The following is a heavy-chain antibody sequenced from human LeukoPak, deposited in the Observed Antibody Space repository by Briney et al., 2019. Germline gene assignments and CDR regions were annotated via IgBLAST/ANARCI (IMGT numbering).Heavy chain of an antibody. J-gene: IGHJ4*02. CDR3: ATRPDGYDLPYFDY. D-gene: IGHD5-18*01. CDR1: GLSVSKKY. Sequence: GGSLRLSCAASGLSVSKKYMSWVRQAPGKGLEWVSVIYVCGSTYYADSVRGRFTISRDNSKNTLYLQMNSLRVDDTAVYYCATRPDGYDLPYFDYWGQGTLVTVSS. CDR2: IYVCGST. V-gene: IGHV3-66*01.